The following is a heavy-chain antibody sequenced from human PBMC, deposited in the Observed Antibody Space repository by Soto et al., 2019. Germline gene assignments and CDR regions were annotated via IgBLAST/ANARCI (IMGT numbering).Heavy chain of an antibody. J-gene: IGHJ4*02. V-gene: IGHV5-51*01. CDR3: ARLTRGMVRGVIGTTGPFYGFDY. Sequence: GESLKISFKDCGCSFTIYWIGWVRQMPGKGLAWMGIIYPGDSDTRYSPSFQGQVTISADKSISTAYLQWSSLKASDTAMYYCARLTRGMVRGVIGTTGPFYGFDYWGQGTLVTVSS. CDR1: GCSFTIYW. CDR2: IYPGDSDT. D-gene: IGHD3-10*01.